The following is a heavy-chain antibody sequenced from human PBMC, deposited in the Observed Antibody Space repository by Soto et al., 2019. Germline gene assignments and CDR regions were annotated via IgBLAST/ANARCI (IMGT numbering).Heavy chain of an antibody. J-gene: IGHJ6*02. Sequence: GASVKVSCKASGDTFSSYAISWVRQAPGQGLEWMGGIIPVFGPTNYTQKFQGRVTITADKSTSTAYMELSSLRSEDTAVYYCARGATYYYYGLDVWGQGTTVTVSS. CDR2: IIPVFGPT. CDR1: GDTFSSYA. V-gene: IGHV1-69*06. CDR3: ARGATYYYYGLDV.